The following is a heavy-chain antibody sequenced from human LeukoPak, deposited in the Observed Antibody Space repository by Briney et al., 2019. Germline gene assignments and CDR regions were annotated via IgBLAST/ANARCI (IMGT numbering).Heavy chain of an antibody. J-gene: IGHJ3*02. Sequence: GGSLRLSCAASGFTFSSYSMNWVRQAPGKGLEWVSSISSSSSTIYYADSVKGRFTISRDNAKNSLYLQMNSLRAEDTAVYYCARGLQGVTAIRARGAFDIWGQGTMVTVSS. D-gene: IGHD2-21*02. CDR3: ARGLQGVTAIRARGAFDI. CDR2: ISSSSSTI. V-gene: IGHV3-48*01. CDR1: GFTFSSYS.